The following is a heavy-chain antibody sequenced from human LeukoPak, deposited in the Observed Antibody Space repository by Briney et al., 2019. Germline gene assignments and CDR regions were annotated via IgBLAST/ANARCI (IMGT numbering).Heavy chain of an antibody. CDR2: IYYSGST. D-gene: IGHD5-24*01. V-gene: IGHV4-59*01. Sequence: SETLSLTCTVSGGCISSYYWSWIRQPPGKGLEWIGYIYYSGSTNYNPSLKSRVTISVDTSKNQFSLKLSSVTAADTAVYYCARGVEMATNGELDYWGQGTLVTVSS. CDR3: ARGVEMATNGELDY. J-gene: IGHJ4*02. CDR1: GGCISSYY.